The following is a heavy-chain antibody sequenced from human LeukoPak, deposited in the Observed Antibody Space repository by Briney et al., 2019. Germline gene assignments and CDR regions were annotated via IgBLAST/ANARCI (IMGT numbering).Heavy chain of an antibody. CDR1: GFTFSSYA. D-gene: IGHD3-22*01. CDR2: ISGSGGST. V-gene: IGHV3-23*01. J-gene: IGHJ4*02. CDR3: AKDLYYYDSNPMDYFDY. Sequence: GGSLRLSCAASGFTFSSYAMSWVRQAPGKGLEWVSAISGSGGSTYYADSVKGRFTISRDNSKNTLYPQMNSLRAEDTAVYYCAKDLYYYDSNPMDYFDYWGQGTLVTVSS.